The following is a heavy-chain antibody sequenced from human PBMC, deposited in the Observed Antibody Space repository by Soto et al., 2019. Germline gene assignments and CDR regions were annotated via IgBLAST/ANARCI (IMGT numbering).Heavy chain of an antibody. Sequence: EVQLVNSGGGLVQPGGSLRFSCAASGFTFSSYGMNWVRQAPGKGLEWVSYISAGPHTTNYADSVKGRFTISRDAAKSSRYLQLNSLRHDDTAVYYCARGGAGRPDYWGQGPLVIVSS. J-gene: IGHJ4*02. V-gene: IGHV3-48*02. CDR1: GFTFSSYG. CDR2: ISAGPHTT. D-gene: IGHD6-13*01. CDR3: ARGGAGRPDY.